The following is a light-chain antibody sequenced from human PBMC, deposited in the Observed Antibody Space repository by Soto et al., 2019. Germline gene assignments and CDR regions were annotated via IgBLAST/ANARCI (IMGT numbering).Light chain of an antibody. CDR3: QQYNNWPPLT. CDR2: GAS. Sequence: EIVMTQSPATLSVSPGERATLSCRASQSVSSNLAWYQQKPGQAPRLLIYGASTRATGIPARFSGSGSGTEFTLTISSLQSEDFAVHYCQQYNNWPPLTFGLGTKVEIK. CDR1: QSVSSN. V-gene: IGKV3-15*01. J-gene: IGKJ4*01.